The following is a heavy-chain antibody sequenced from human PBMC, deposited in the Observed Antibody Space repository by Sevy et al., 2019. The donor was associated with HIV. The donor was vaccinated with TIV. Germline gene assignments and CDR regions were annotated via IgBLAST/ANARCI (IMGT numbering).Heavy chain of an antibody. V-gene: IGHV3-30*18. J-gene: IGHJ4*02. CDR2: ISYDGSNK. CDR3: AKDTPYSGSSDDY. CDR1: GFTFSSYG. Sequence: GGSLRLSCAASGFTFSSYGMHWVRQAPGKGLEWVAVISYDGSNKYYADSVKGRFTISRDNSKNTLYLQMNSLRAEDTAGYYCAKDTPYSGSSDDYWGQGTLVTVSS. D-gene: IGHD1-26*01.